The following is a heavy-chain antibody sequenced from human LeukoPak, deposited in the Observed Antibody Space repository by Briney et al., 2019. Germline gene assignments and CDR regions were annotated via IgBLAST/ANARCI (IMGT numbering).Heavy chain of an antibody. CDR3: ARRLYYYGSGSSLGYFQH. V-gene: IGHV4-34*01. CDR2: INHSGST. D-gene: IGHD3-10*01. Sequence: SETLSLTCAVYGGSFSGYYWSWIRQPPGKRLEWIGEINHSGSTNYNPSLKSRVTISVDTSKSQFSLKLSSVTAADTAVYYCARRLYYYGSGSSLGYFQHWGQGTLVTVSS. J-gene: IGHJ1*01. CDR1: GGSFSGYY.